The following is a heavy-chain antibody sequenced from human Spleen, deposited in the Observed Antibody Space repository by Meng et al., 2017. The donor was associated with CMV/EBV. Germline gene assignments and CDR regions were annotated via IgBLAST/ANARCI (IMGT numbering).Heavy chain of an antibody. CDR3: ARRGCSSTSCPGWLDP. Sequence: GESLKISCKTSGYTFTNYWIAWVRQMPGKGLEWMGMIYPRDSETTYSPSFEGRVTISADRTINTAYLHWSSLKASDTAMYFCARRGCSSTSCPGWLDPWGQGTLVTVSS. CDR1: GYTFTNYW. V-gene: IGHV5-51*01. CDR2: IYPRDSET. J-gene: IGHJ5*02. D-gene: IGHD2-2*01.